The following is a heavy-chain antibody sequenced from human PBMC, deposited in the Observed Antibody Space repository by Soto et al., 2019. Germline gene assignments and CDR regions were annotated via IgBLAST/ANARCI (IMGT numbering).Heavy chain of an antibody. D-gene: IGHD3-9*01. Sequence: GGSPRLSCAASGFTFSSYSMNWVRQAPGKGLEWVSSISSSSSYIYYADSVKGRFTISRDNAKNSLYLQMNSLRAEDTAVYYCARDPRGMVGYDILTGYYFYYLGQVPLVTVSS. CDR1: GFTFSSYS. J-gene: IGHJ4*02. CDR3: ARDPRGMVGYDILTGYYFYY. CDR2: ISSSSSYI. V-gene: IGHV3-21*01.